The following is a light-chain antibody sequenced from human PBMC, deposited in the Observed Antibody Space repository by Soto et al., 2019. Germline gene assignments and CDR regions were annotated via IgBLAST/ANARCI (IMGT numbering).Light chain of an antibody. Sequence: EIVLTQSPGTLSLSPGEGATLSCRASQSVNSNYLAWYQHKPGQAPRLLIYDASGRATGIPDRFSGSGSGTVCTLTISRLEPEDFAVYYWQHYVTSPRGYTFGQGTKLEIK. V-gene: IGKV3-20*01. CDR3: QHYVTSPRGYT. J-gene: IGKJ2*01. CDR1: QSVNSNY. CDR2: DAS.